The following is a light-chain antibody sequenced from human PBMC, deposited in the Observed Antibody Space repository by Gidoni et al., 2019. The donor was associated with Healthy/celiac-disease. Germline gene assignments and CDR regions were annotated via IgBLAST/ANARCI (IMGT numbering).Light chain of an antibody. J-gene: IGKJ3*01. CDR1: QSISSY. CDR3: QQSYSTLT. CDR2: AAS. V-gene: IGKV1-39*01. Sequence: DIQMPQSPSSLSASVGDRVTITCRASQSISSYLNWYQQKPGKAPKLLIYAASSLQSGVPSRFSGSGSGTDFTLTISSLQPEDFATYYCQQSYSTLTFGPGTKVEIK.